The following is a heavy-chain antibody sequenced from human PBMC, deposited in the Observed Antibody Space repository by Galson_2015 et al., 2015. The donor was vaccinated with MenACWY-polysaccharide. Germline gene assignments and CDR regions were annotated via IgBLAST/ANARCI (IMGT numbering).Heavy chain of an antibody. Sequence: SLRLSCAGSGFTFSSYSIIWVRQAPGKGLEWVSYITTSGSTRYYADSVKGRFTVSRDNAKNSVYLQMNSLRDEDTAVYYCARVRGPTVATRYFDYWGQGTLVTVSS. J-gene: IGHJ4*02. V-gene: IGHV3-48*02. CDR2: ITTSGSTR. D-gene: IGHD4-23*01. CDR1: GFTFSSYS. CDR3: ARVRGPTVATRYFDY.